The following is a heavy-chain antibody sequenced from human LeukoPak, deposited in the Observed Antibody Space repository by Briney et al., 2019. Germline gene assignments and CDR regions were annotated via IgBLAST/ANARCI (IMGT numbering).Heavy chain of an antibody. CDR2: IYYTGST. CDR1: GGSISSYY. J-gene: IGHJ4*02. CDR3: ARMTTVTTGIDY. D-gene: IGHD4-17*01. V-gene: IGHV4-59*01. Sequence: SETLSLTCTVSGGSISSYYWSWIRQPPGKGLESIGYIYYTGSTNYNPSLKSRVTISVDTSKNQFSLKLSSVTAADTAVYYCARMTTVTTGIDYWGQGTLVTVSS.